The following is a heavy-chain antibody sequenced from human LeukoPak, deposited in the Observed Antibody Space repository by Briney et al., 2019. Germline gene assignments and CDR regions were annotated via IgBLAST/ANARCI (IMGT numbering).Heavy chain of an antibody. J-gene: IGHJ4*02. V-gene: IGHV4-34*01. CDR3: ARATGYYYDSSGYYGY. D-gene: IGHD3-22*01. CDR1: GGSFSGYY. Sequence: PSETLSLTCAVYGGSFSGYYWRWIRQPPGKGLEWIGEINHSGSTNYNPSLKSRVTISVDTSKNQFSLKLSSVTAADTAVYYCARATGYYYDSSGYYGYWGQGTLVTVSS. CDR2: INHSGST.